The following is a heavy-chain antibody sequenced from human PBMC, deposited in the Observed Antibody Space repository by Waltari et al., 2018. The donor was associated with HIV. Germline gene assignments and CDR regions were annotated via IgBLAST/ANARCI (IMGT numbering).Heavy chain of an antibody. D-gene: IGHD3-16*02. CDR2: INHSGST. V-gene: IGHV4-34*01. CDR1: GGSFSGYY. Sequence: QVQLQQWGAGLLKPSETLSLTCAVYGGSFSGYYWSWIRQPPGKGLEWIGEINHSGSTNYNPSLKSRVTISVDTSKNQFSLKLSSVTAADTAVYYCARGPYDYVWGSYRLDYWGQGTLVTVSS. CDR3: ARGPYDYVWGSYRLDY. J-gene: IGHJ4*02.